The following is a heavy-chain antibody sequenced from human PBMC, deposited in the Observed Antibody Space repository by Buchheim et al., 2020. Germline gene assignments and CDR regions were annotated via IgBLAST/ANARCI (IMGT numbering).Heavy chain of an antibody. CDR3: ARESRDGYNPDAFDI. V-gene: IGHV3-48*03. Sequence: EVQLVESGGGLVQPGGSLRLSCAAFGFTFSSYEMNWVRQAPGKGLEWVSYISSSGSTIYYADSVKGRFTISRDNAKNSLYLQMNSLRAEDTAVYYCARESRDGYNPDAFDIWGQGT. D-gene: IGHD5-24*01. J-gene: IGHJ3*02. CDR1: GFTFSSYE. CDR2: ISSSGSTI.